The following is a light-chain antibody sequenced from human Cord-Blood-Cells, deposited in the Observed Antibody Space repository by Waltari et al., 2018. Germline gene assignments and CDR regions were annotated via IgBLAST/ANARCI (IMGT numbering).Light chain of an antibody. J-gene: IGLJ2*01. V-gene: IGLV2-18*02. CDR1: STDAGSYNR. CDR2: EVS. CDR3: SSYTSSSTYVV. Sequence: QSALTQPPSVSGSPGQSVTISCTGTSTDAGSYNRVSWYQDPPGTAPTLMIYEVSNRPSGVPDRFSGSKAGNTASLTISGLQAEDEADYYCSSYTSSSTYVVFGGGTKLAVL.